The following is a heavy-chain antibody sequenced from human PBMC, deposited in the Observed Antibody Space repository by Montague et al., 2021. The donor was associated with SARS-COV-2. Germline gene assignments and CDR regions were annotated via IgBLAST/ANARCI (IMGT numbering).Heavy chain of an antibody. CDR3: ARGAPTISMILVVMTGAGWYFDL. Sequence: SETLSLTCAVYGGSFSDYYWSWIRQPPGKELEWIGEINHSGSTNYNPSLRSRVTISVDTSKNQLSLKLSAVTAADTAVYYCARGAPTISMILVVMTGAGWYFDLWGRGTLVTVSS. V-gene: IGHV4-34*01. CDR2: INHSGST. CDR1: GGSFSDYY. D-gene: IGHD3-22*01. J-gene: IGHJ2*01.